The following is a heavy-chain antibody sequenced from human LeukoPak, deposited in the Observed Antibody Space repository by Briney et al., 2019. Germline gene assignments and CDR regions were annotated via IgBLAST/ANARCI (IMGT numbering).Heavy chain of an antibody. J-gene: IGHJ4*02. Sequence: GGSLRLSCAASGFTLSTYSMNWVRQAPGRGLEWVSVISTSGESAYYADSVKGRFTISRDNSKNTLYLQMNSLRAEDTAVYYCAKDRGSGYHYFDYWGQGTLVTVSS. CDR2: ISTSGESA. D-gene: IGHD3-22*01. CDR1: GFTLSTYS. V-gene: IGHV3-23*01. CDR3: AKDRGSGYHYFDY.